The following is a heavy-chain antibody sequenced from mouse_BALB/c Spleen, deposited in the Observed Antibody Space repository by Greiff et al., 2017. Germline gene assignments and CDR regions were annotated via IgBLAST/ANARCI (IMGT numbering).Heavy chain of an antibody. D-gene: IGHD1-1*01. J-gene: IGHJ4*01. V-gene: IGHV5-17*02. CDR2: ISSGSSTI. Sequence: EVQLVESGGGLVQPGGSRKLSCAASGFTFSSFGMHWVRQAPEKGLEWVAYISSGSSTIYYADTVKGRFTISRDNPKNTLFLQMTSLRSEDTAMYYCARSDRLRGSAMDYWGQGTSVTVSS. CDR3: ARSDRLRGSAMDY. CDR1: GFTFSSFG.